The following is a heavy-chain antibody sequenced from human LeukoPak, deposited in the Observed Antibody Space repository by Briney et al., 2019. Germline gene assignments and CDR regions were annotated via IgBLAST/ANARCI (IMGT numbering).Heavy chain of an antibody. Sequence: PSETLSLTCTVSGDSISNSAYYWVWIRQPPGKGLEWIGTITNTGNTYSNPSLKSRVTISIDTSKTQTSLKLTSVTAADTAVFYCARKTPGTSVDVWGQGTPVTVSS. V-gene: IGHV4-39*01. J-gene: IGHJ6*02. CDR3: ARKTPGTSVDV. D-gene: IGHD3-10*01. CDR1: GDSISNSAYY. CDR2: ITNTGNT.